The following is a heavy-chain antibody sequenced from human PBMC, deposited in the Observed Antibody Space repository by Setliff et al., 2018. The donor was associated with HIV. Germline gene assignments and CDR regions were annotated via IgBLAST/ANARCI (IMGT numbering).Heavy chain of an antibody. J-gene: IGHJ4*02. CDR2: IHHSGTA. Sequence: PSETLSLTCAVYGGSFSGHYWSWIRQPAGKGLEWIGSIHHSGTAYDNPSLKSRVTISVDPSKNQILLRLSSVTAADTAVYYCARHVMGAGYYFDYWGQGTLVTVSS. V-gene: IGHV4-34*01. CDR3: ARHVMGAGYYFDY. D-gene: IGHD6-19*01. CDR1: GGSFSGHY.